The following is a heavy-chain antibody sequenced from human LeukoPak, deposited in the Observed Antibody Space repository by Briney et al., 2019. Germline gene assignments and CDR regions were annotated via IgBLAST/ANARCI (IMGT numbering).Heavy chain of an antibody. CDR2: INPNCGGT. CDR3: ASNGGTVPAAIGDDFDY. V-gene: IGHV1-2*02. CDR1: GYTFTGYY. J-gene: IGHJ4*02. Sequence: ASVKVSCKASGYTFTGYYIHWVRQAPGRGLEWMGGINPNCGGTNYAQKFQGRVTMTRDASISTAYMELSSLRSDDTAVYYCASNGGTVPAAIGDDFDYWGQGTLVTVSS. D-gene: IGHD2-2*02.